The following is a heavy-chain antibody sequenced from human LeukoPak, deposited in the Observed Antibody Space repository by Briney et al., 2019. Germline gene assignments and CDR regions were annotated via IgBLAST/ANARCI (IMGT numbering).Heavy chain of an antibody. Sequence: GRSLRLSCAASGFTFSSYGMHWVRQAPGKGLEWVAVISYDGSNKYYADSVKGRFTISRDNPKNTLYLQMNSLRAEDTAVYYCAKDYCSSTSCVGFDYWGQGTLVTVSS. V-gene: IGHV3-30*18. CDR3: AKDYCSSTSCVGFDY. J-gene: IGHJ4*02. D-gene: IGHD2-2*01. CDR1: GFTFSSYG. CDR2: ISYDGSNK.